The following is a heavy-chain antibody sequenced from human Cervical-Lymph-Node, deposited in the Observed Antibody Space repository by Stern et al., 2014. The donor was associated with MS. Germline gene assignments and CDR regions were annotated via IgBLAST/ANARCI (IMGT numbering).Heavy chain of an antibody. J-gene: IGHJ1*01. CDR3: ARNEYESSGYSLAH. Sequence: QVQLVQSGAQVKRPGASVKVSCTASGYSFVGYGSTWVRQAPGGGLEWLGGNSTYNANRKYAQKFQDRLTLTTETSTTTAYMELRSLRSDDTAVYYCARNEYESSGYSLAHWGQGTLVTVSS. CDR1: GYSFVGYG. V-gene: IGHV1-18*01. CDR2: NSTYNANR. D-gene: IGHD3-22*01.